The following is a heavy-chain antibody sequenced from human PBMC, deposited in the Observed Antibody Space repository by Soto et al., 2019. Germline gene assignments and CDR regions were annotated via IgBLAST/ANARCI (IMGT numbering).Heavy chain of an antibody. V-gene: IGHV1-69*13. Sequence: VASVKVSCKASGGTFSSYAISWVRQASGQGLEWMGGIIPIFGTANYAQKFQGRVTITADESASTAYMELSSLRSEDTAVYYCARSEGQWPDTYYYYGMDVWG. CDR2: IIPIFGTA. CDR1: GGTFSSYA. J-gene: IGHJ6*02. D-gene: IGHD6-19*01. CDR3: ARSEGQWPDTYYYYGMDV.